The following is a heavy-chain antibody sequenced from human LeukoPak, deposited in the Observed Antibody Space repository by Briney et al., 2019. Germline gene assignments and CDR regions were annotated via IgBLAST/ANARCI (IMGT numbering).Heavy chain of an antibody. CDR2: IQDDRSNQ. CDR1: GFTFSSYG. V-gene: IGHV3-30*02. CDR3: AKGLYYYDSSGFPA. D-gene: IGHD3-22*01. Sequence: PGGSLRLSCAASGFTFSSYGMHCVRQAPGKGLEWVTFIQDDRSNQYYADSVKGRFTISRDNSKNTLYLQMNSLRAEDTAVYYCAKGLYYYDSSGFPAWGQGTLVTVSS. J-gene: IGHJ5*02.